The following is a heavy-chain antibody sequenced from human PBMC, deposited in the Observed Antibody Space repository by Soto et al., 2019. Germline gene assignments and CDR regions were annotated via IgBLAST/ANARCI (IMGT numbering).Heavy chain of an antibody. D-gene: IGHD1-26*01. V-gene: IGHV1-24*01. Sequence: ASVKVSCKASGNVLSDFYMHWVRQAPGKGLEWMGGFDPEDGKTIYAQKFQGRVTMTEDTSTDTAYMDLSRLTSDDTAVYYCTVGVGATLWFDPWGQGTLVTVSS. J-gene: IGHJ5*02. CDR2: FDPEDGKT. CDR3: TVGVGATLWFDP. CDR1: GNVLSDFY.